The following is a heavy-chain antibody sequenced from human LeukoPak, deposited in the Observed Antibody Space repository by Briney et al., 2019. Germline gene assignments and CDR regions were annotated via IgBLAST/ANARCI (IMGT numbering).Heavy chain of an antibody. CDR3: AKYGNSGWVIDN. V-gene: IGHV4-31*03. D-gene: IGHD6-19*01. J-gene: IGHJ4*02. Sequence: SETLSLTCTVSGGSIGSGGYYWSWIRQHPGKGLEWIGYIYYSGSTYYNPSLKSRVTISVDTSKNQFSLRLSSVTAADTAVYFCAKYGNSGWVIDNWGQGTLVTVSS. CDR2: IYYSGST. CDR1: GGSIGSGGYY.